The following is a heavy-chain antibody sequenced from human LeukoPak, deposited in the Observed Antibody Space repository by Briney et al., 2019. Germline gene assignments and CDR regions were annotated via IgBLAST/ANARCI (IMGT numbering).Heavy chain of an antibody. Sequence: ASVKVSCKASGSTFTGYYMHWVRQAPGQGLEWMGWINPNSGGTNYAQKFQGRFTMTRDTSISTAYMELSRLRSDDTAVYYCARSMVRGVIIPTAHYWGQGTLVTVSS. D-gene: IGHD3-10*01. CDR2: INPNSGGT. CDR3: ARSMVRGVIIPTAHY. V-gene: IGHV1-2*02. CDR1: GSTFTGYY. J-gene: IGHJ4*02.